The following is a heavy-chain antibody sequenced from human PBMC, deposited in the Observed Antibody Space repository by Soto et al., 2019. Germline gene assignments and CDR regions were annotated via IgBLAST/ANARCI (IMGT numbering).Heavy chain of an antibody. CDR3: ARRGGSSSGYYYYAFDV. CDR2: IYSNGDT. J-gene: IGHJ6*02. D-gene: IGHD6-6*01. Sequence: SETLSLTCSVSSDSMNSGGYYWSWIRQHPGKGLEWIGYIYSNGDTYYNPSLKSRVTISVDTSKNQFSLNLTSVTGADTAVYYCARRGGSSSGYYYYAFDVWGQGTKVTASS. V-gene: IGHV4-31*03. CDR1: SDSMNSGGYY.